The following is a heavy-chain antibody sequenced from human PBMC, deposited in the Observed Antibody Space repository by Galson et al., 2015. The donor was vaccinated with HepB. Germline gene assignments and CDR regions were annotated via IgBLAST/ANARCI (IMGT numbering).Heavy chain of an antibody. V-gene: IGHV3-23*01. CDR1: GFTFSSYA. CDR2: ISGSGGST. Sequence: SLRLSCAASGFTFSSYAMSWVRQAPGKGLEWVSAISGSGGSTYYADSVKGRFTISRDNSKNTLYLQMNSLRAEDTAVYYCAKDLREVRGLSGAFDIWGQGTMVTVSS. J-gene: IGHJ3*02. CDR3: AKDLREVRGLSGAFDI. D-gene: IGHD3-10*01.